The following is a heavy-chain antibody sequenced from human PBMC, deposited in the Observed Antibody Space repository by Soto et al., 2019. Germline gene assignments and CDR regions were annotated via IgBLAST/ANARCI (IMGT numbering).Heavy chain of an antibody. CDR2: IYYRGNT. CDR1: GGSMSPYY. J-gene: IGHJ3*02. V-gene: IGHV4-59*08. D-gene: IGHD6-13*01. Sequence: PSETLSLTCSVFGGSMSPYYWSWIRQSPGKGLEWIANIYYRGNTNYNPSLESRVTISIDTSKNQFSLKLSSVTAADTAVYYCARRYSSAFDIWGQGTMVTVSS. CDR3: ARRYSSAFDI.